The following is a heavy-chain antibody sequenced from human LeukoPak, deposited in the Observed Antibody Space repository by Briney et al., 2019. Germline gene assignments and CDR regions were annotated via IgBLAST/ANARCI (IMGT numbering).Heavy chain of an antibody. Sequence: ASVKVSCKASGYTFTSYGISWVRQAPGQGLEWMGWISAYNSNTIYAQKLQGRVTMTTDTSTSTAYMELRSLRSDDTAVYYCARRGYVSGSYYPTDDAFDIWGQGTMVTVSS. CDR3: ARRGYVSGSYYPTDDAFDI. D-gene: IGHD3-10*01. J-gene: IGHJ3*02. CDR2: ISAYNSNT. V-gene: IGHV1-18*01. CDR1: GYTFTSYG.